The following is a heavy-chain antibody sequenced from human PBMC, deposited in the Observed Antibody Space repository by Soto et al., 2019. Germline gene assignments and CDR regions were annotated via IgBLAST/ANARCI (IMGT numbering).Heavy chain of an antibody. CDR2: IYYSGST. Sequence: SETLSLTCTVSGGSISSYYWSWIRQPPGKGLEWIGYIYYSGSTNYNPSLKSRVTISVDTSKNQFSLKLSSVTAADTAVYYCAGVFVGYYYYMDVWGKGTTVTVSS. CDR1: GGSISSYY. J-gene: IGHJ6*03. D-gene: IGHD3-10*02. V-gene: IGHV4-59*01. CDR3: AGVFVGYYYYMDV.